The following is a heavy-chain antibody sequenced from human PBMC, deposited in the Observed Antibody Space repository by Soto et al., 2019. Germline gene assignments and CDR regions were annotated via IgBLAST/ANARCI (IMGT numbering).Heavy chain of an antibody. V-gene: IGHV1-46*01. Sequence: ASVKVSCKASGYTFTNYYIHWVRQAPGQWLEWLGIIRPSGGRTEYAQRFQGRVTMTRDTCTSTVYMELTSLTSEDTAVYYCAREPNESYYFDYWGQGTLVTVSS. CDR1: GYTFTNYY. D-gene: IGHD5-18*01. CDR3: AREPNESYYFDY. CDR2: IRPSGGRT. J-gene: IGHJ4*02.